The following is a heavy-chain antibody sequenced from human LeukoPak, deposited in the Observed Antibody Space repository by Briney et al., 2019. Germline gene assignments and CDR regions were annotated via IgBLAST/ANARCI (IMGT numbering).Heavy chain of an antibody. Sequence: GGSLRLSCAASGFTFSSYGMHWVRQAPGKGLEWVAVISYDGSNKYYADSVKGRFTISRDNSKNTLYLQMNSLRAEDTAVYYCAKGEVVRGVTSYYFDYWGQGTLVTVSS. CDR3: AKGEVVRGVTSYYFDY. D-gene: IGHD3-10*01. CDR1: GFTFSSYG. CDR2: ISYDGSNK. V-gene: IGHV3-30*18. J-gene: IGHJ4*02.